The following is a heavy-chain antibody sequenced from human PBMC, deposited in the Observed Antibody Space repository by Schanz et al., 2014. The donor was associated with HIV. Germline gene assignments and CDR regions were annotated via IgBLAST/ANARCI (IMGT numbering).Heavy chain of an antibody. CDR2: ISISGETT. CDR1: GFRFSSHA. D-gene: IGHD3-3*01. J-gene: IGHJ6*02. V-gene: IGHV3-23*01. CDR3: ARPDYDFWVDV. Sequence: EVQLLESGGGLVQPGESLRLSCAVSGFRFSSHAMTWVRQAPGKGLEWVSGISISGETTYYADSVKGRFTISRDNAKNSLYLQMSGLGAEDTAVYYCARPDYDFWVDVWGQGTTVTVSS.